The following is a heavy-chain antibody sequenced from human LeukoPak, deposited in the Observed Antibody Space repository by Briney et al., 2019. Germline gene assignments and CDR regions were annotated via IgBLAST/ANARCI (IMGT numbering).Heavy chain of an antibody. J-gene: IGHJ6*02. Sequence: GGSLRLSCAGSGFTFSNFEMNWVRQAPGKGLEWVSYIGSSGSITHYADSVKGRFTISRDNAKSSLYLQLNSLRAEDTADCYCARFRYGLDVWGQGTTVTVSS. CDR2: IGSSGSIT. V-gene: IGHV3-48*03. CDR1: GFTFSNFE. CDR3: ARFRYGLDV.